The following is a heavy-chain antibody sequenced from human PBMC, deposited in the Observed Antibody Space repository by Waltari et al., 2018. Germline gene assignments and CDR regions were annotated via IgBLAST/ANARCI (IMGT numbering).Heavy chain of an antibody. CDR3: ATANILGIGTFGY. V-gene: IGHV1-2*06. CDR2: INPKSGDA. CDR1: GYTFTKYY. J-gene: IGHJ4*02. D-gene: IGHD1-1*01. Sequence: QVKLVQSGAEVKKPGASVRVSCKASGYTFTKYYIHWVRQAPGQGLEWMGRINPKSGDANYTQPFQGRVIMTRDTSINTAYLEVTGLTSDDTAIFYCATANILGIGTFGYWGQGTLVSVSS.